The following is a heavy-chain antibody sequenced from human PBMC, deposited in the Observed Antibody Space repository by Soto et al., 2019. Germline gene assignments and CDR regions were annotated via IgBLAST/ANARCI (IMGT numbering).Heavy chain of an antibody. CDR2: ISYDGSTE. Sequence: QVQLEESGGGVVQPGRSLRLSCAASGFIFSSYAMHWVRQAPGKGLEWVAVISYDGSTEYYADSVRGRFIISRDKSKNTLYLQMNSLRAEDTAVYYCARAPDTELDFWGQGSLVTVSS. CDR3: ARAPDTELDF. D-gene: IGHD3-10*01. CDR1: GFIFSSYA. V-gene: IGHV3-30-3*01. J-gene: IGHJ4*02.